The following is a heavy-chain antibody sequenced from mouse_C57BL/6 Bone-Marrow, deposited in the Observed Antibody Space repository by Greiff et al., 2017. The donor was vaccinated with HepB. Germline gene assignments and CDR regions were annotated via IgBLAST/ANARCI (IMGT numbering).Heavy chain of an antibody. CDR1: GFTFSSYT. Sequence: EVKLVVSGGGLVKPGGSLKLSCAASGFTFSSYTMSWVRQTPEKRLEWVATISGGGGNTYYPDSVKGRFTISRDNAKSTLYLQMSSLRSEDTALYYCARHGEGFAYWGQGTLVTVSA. D-gene: IGHD2-13*01. CDR2: ISGGGGNT. J-gene: IGHJ3*01. V-gene: IGHV5-9*01. CDR3: ARHGEGFAY.